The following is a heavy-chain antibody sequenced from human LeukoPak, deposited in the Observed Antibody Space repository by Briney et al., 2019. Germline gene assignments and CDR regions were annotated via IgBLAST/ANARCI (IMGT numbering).Heavy chain of an antibody. Sequence: PGGSLRLSCAASGFTFSSYWMSWVRQAAGKGLEWVANIKQGGSEKYYVDSVKGRFTISRDNAKNSLYLQMNSLRAEDTAVYYCARVPSRIVVVPAAPYYYYYSMDVWGKGTTVTVSS. CDR1: GFTFSSYW. D-gene: IGHD2-2*01. V-gene: IGHV3-7*01. CDR3: ARVPSRIVVVPAAPYYYYYSMDV. CDR2: IKQGGSEK. J-gene: IGHJ6*03.